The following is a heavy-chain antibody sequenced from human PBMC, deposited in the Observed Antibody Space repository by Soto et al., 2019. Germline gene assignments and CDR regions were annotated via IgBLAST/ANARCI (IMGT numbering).Heavy chain of an antibody. CDR1: GFTFSSYG. Sequence: QVQLVESGGGVVQPGRSLRLSCAASGFTFSSYGMHWVRQAPGKGLEWVAVISYDGSNKYYGDSVKGRFTISRDNSKNTLYLQMNSLRADDTAVYYCAKDGWLQLFLPRDWGLGTLVTVSS. V-gene: IGHV3-30*18. CDR2: ISYDGSNK. J-gene: IGHJ4*02. CDR3: AKDGWLQLFLPRD. D-gene: IGHD5-12*01.